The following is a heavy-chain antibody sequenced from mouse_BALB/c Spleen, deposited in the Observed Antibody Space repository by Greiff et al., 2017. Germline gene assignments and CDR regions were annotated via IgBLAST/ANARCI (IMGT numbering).Heavy chain of an antibody. CDR2: ISSGGSYT. Sequence: DVQLQESGGGLVKPGGSLKLSCAASGFTFSSYTMSWVRQTPEKRLEWVATISSGGSYTYYPDSVKGRFTISRDNAKNTLYLQMSSLKSEDTAMYYCTRDGGTAWFAYWGQGTLVTVSA. D-gene: IGHD1-1*02. V-gene: IGHV5-6-4*01. CDR3: TRDGGTAWFAY. J-gene: IGHJ3*01. CDR1: GFTFSSYT.